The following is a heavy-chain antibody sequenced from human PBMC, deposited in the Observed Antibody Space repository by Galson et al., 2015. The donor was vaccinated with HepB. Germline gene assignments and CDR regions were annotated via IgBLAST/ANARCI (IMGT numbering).Heavy chain of an antibody. J-gene: IGHJ6*02. CDR3: ARVGYCSGGSCYSYKPRYYYYYGMDV. V-gene: IGHV3-21*01. CDR1: GFTFSSYS. D-gene: IGHD2-15*01. Sequence: SLRLSCAASGFTFSSYSMNWVRQAPGKGLEWVSSISSSSRYIYYADSVKGRFTISRDNAKNSLYLQMNSLRAEDTAVYYCARVGYCSGGSCYSYKPRYYYYYGMDVWGQGTTVTVSS. CDR2: ISSSSRYI.